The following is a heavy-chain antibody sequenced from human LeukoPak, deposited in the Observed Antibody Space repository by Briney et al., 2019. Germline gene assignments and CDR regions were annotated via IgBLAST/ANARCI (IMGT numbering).Heavy chain of an antibody. V-gene: IGHV3-30*02. D-gene: IGHD6-19*01. J-gene: IGHJ4*02. Sequence: GGSLRLSCAASGFTFSNFGMHWVLQAPGKGLEWVAFIRYDGSNKYYADSVKGRFTFSRDNSKNTLYLQMNSLRAEDTAVYYCAKDRHSSGWYGESLDYWGQGTLVTVSS. CDR3: AKDRHSSGWYGESLDY. CDR1: GFTFSNFG. CDR2: IRYDGSNK.